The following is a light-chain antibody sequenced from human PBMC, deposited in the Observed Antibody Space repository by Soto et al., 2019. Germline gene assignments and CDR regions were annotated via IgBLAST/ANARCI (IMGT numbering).Light chain of an antibody. CDR1: QSITSNF. CDR3: HHFADSPT. CDR2: DAS. J-gene: IGKJ4*01. Sequence: IVLTQSPVTLSLSPGERATLSCGASQSITSNFVAWYQKKPGLAPRLLIFDASTRAIGIPDRFSGSGSGTVFTLTIRGLEPEDSAVYYCHHFADSPTFGGGTKVEIK. V-gene: IGKV3D-20*01.